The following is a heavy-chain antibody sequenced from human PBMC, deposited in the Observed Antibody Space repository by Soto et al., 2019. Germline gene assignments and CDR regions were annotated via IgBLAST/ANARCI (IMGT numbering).Heavy chain of an antibody. CDR1: GFTVRSTY. CDR3: ARSGYSYGPFDY. J-gene: IGHJ4*02. D-gene: IGHD5-18*01. CDR2: TYSGGST. V-gene: IGHV3-53*01. Sequence: GGSLRLSCAASGFTVRSTYMSWVRQAPGKGLEWVSVTYSGGSTYYADSVKGRFTISRDNSKNTLYLQMNSLRAEDTAVYYCARSGYSYGPFDYWGQGTRVTVSS.